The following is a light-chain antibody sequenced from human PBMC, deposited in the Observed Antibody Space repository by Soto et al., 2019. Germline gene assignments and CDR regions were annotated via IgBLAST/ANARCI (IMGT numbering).Light chain of an antibody. CDR1: QSVSSSY. V-gene: IGKV3-20*01. Sequence: EIVLTQSPGTLSLSPGERATLSCRASQSVSSSYLAWYQQTPGQAPRLLIYGASSRATGIPDRFSGSGSGTAFTLTISRLEPEDFAVYYCQQYGSSPPHTFGQGTRLEIK. CDR2: GAS. J-gene: IGKJ5*01. CDR3: QQYGSSPPHT.